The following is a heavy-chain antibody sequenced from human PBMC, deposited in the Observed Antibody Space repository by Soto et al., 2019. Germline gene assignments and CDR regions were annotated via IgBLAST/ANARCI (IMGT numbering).Heavy chain of an antibody. CDR2: IDWDDDK. CDR3: ARTPYYYDSSGYSRPHAFDI. V-gene: IGHV2-70*11. Sequence: SGPTLVNPTQTLTLTCIFSGFSISTSGVGVGWIRQPPGKALEWLARIDWDDDKYYSTSLKTRLTISKDTSKNQVVLTMTNMDPVDTATYYCARTPYYYDSSGYSRPHAFDIWGLGTMVTVS. CDR1: GFSISTSGVG. D-gene: IGHD3-22*01. J-gene: IGHJ3*02.